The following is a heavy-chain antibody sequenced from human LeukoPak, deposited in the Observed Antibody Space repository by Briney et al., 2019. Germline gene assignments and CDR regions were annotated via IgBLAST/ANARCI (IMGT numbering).Heavy chain of an antibody. CDR3: AKARDIVVVPAAMCALDV. CDR1: GXTFSNYA. D-gene: IGHD2-2*01. Sequence: GSLRLSCAATGXTFSNYAMNWVRQAPGKGLEWVSAVSGSGGYTYYVDSVRGRFTISRDNSKNTLYLQLNSLTAEDTAVYYCAKARDIVVVPAAMCALDVWGQGTTVTVSS. J-gene: IGHJ6*02. CDR2: VSGSGGYT. V-gene: IGHV3-23*01.